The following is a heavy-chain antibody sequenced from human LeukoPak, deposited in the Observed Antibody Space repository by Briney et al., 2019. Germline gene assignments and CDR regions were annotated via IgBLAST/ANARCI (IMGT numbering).Heavy chain of an antibody. D-gene: IGHD6-13*01. CDR1: GGSISSSSYY. V-gene: IGHV4-39*02. CDR2: IYYSGST. CDR3: AREGQQPY. Sequence: SETLSLTCTVSGGSISSSSYYWGWIRQPPGKGLEWIGSIYYSGSTYYNPSLKSRVTISVDTSKNQFSLKLSSVTAADTAVYYCAREGQQPYWGQGTLVTVSS. J-gene: IGHJ4*02.